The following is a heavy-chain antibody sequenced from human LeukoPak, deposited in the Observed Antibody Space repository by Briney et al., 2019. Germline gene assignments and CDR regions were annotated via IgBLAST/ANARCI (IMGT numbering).Heavy chain of an antibody. V-gene: IGHV3-9*01. J-gene: IGHJ5*02. CDR3: AKGRYCSGGSCNSGFDP. CDR2: ISWNSGSI. Sequence: GGSLRLSCAASGYTFDDYAMRGVRQAPGEGLGRGSGISWNSGSIGYADSGKGGFTISRDNAKNSLYLQMNSLRAEDTALYYCAKGRYCSGGSCNSGFDPWGQGTLVTVSS. D-gene: IGHD2-15*01. CDR1: GYTFDDYA.